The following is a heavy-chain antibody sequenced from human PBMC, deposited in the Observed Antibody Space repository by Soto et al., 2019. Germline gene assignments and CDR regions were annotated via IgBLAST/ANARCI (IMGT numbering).Heavy chain of an antibody. CDR1: GYTFTSYG. V-gene: IGHV1-18*04. J-gene: IGHJ4*02. CDR3: ARDSKTHITRYCSGGSCLRVPAY. D-gene: IGHD2-15*01. Sequence: QVQLVQSGAEVKKPGASVKVSCKASGYTFTSYGISWVRQAPGQGLERMGWISAYNGNTNYAQKLQGRVTMTTDTSTSTAYMELRSLRSDDTAVYYCARDSKTHITRYCSGGSCLRVPAYWGQGTLVTVSS. CDR2: ISAYNGNT.